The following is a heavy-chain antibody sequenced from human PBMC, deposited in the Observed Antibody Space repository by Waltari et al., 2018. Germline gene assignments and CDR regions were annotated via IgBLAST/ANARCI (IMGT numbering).Heavy chain of an antibody. CDR1: GYTFTGYY. CDR2: IKPNSGGS. D-gene: IGHD1-7*01. V-gene: IGHV1-2*06. J-gene: IGHJ5*02. CDR3: ARELADGNYNGVDP. Sequence: QVQLVQSGAEVKKPGASVKVSCKASGYTFTGYYMHWVRQAPGQGLEWMGRIKPNSGGSNYAQKCQGRSTMTRDTSISTAYMELSRLRSDDTAVYYCARELADGNYNGVDPWGQGTLVTVSS.